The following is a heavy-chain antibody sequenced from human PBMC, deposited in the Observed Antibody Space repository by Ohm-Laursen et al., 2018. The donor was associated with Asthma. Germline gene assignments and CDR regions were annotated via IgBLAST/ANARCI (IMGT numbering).Heavy chain of an antibody. J-gene: IGHJ4*02. CDR3: VRHRAYSFDF. CDR1: GASVSNDNW. D-gene: IGHD2-21*01. V-gene: IGHV4-4*03. Sequence: PGTPSLTCTVSGASVSNDNWWSWVRQPPGKGLEWIGEIYHSGFTNYRPSLQSRVAMFVDKSENRFSMRLTAVNAADTAVYYCVRHRAYSFDFWGQGIMVTVSS. CDR2: IYHSGFT.